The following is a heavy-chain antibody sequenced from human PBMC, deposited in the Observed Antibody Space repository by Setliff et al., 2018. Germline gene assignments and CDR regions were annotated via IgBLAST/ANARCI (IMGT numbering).Heavy chain of an antibody. J-gene: IGHJ4*02. D-gene: IGHD3-22*01. CDR1: GGSISSGSYY. V-gene: IGHV4-39*07. CDR3: ASYYDSSPRTDYFDY. CDR2: IYYSGST. Sequence: PSETLSLTCTVSGGSISSGSYYWGWIRQPPGKGLEWIGNIYYSGSTYYNPSLKSRVTISVDTSKNQFSLKLSSVTAADTAVYYCASYYDSSPRTDYFDYWGQGTLVTVSS.